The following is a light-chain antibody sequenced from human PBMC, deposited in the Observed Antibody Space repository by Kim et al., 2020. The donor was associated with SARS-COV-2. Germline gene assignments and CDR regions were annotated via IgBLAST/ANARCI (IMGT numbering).Light chain of an antibody. Sequence: LAPGERATLSCRASQSIGSYLAWYQQKSGQTPRLLIYDASNRATGTPARFSGGGSGTDFTLTISSLEPEDFAVYYCQQRSDWPITFGQGTRLEIK. CDR2: DAS. J-gene: IGKJ5*01. CDR3: QQRSDWPIT. CDR1: QSIGSY. V-gene: IGKV3-11*01.